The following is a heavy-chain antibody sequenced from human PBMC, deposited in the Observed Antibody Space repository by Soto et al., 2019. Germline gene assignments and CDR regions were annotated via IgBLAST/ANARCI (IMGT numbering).Heavy chain of an antibody. CDR3: ARSLPSVAGTGFDY. CDR2: IDWDDDK. D-gene: IGHD6-19*01. Sequence: SGPTLVNPTQTLTLTCTFSGFSLSTSGMRVSWIRQPPGKALEWLARIDWDDDKFYSTSLKTRLTISKDTSKNQVVLTMTNMDPVDTATYYCARSLPSVAGTGFDYWGQGTMVTVSS. J-gene: IGHJ4*02. CDR1: GFSLSTSGMR. V-gene: IGHV2-70*04.